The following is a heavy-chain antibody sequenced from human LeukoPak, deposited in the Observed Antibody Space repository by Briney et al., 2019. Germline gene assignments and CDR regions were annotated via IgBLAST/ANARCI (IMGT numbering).Heavy chain of an antibody. J-gene: IGHJ4*02. V-gene: IGHV3-23*01. Sequence: GGSLRLSCAASKFTFSNYALSWVRQAPGKGLEWVSAISGSGGSTYYADSVKGRFTISRDNSKNTLYLQMNSLRAEDTAVYYCAKSSVYHDSSGYYYWGQGTLVTVSS. D-gene: IGHD3-22*01. CDR3: AKSSVYHDSSGYYY. CDR1: KFTFSNYA. CDR2: ISGSGGST.